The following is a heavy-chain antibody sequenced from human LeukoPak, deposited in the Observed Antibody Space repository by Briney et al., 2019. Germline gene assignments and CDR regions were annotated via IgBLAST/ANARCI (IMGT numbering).Heavy chain of an antibody. V-gene: IGHV5-51*01. Sequence: GESLTTSFKGSGYSFTSSWIGWVRQMPGKGLGWMGTIYPGDSDTRYSPSFQGQVTISADKSISTAYLQWSSLKASDAAMYYCARHGSGAAAGYFDYWGQGTLVTVSS. CDR3: ARHGSGAAAGYFDY. CDR2: IYPGDSDT. D-gene: IGHD6-13*01. J-gene: IGHJ4*02. CDR1: GYSFTSSW.